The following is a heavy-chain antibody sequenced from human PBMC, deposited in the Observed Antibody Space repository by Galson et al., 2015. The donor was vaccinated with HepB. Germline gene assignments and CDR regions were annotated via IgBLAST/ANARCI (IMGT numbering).Heavy chain of an antibody. Sequence: SLRLSCAASGFTFSSYGMHWVRQAPGKGLEWIAYLRYDGTTKYYEDSVKGRFTISRDNSKNTLYLQMNSLRDEDTAVYYCAKERGWAGTVILAFDNWGQGVLVTVSS. CDR2: LRYDGTTK. CDR3: AKERGWAGTVILAFDN. V-gene: IGHV3-30*02. J-gene: IGHJ4*02. D-gene: IGHD4-11*01. CDR1: GFTFSSYG.